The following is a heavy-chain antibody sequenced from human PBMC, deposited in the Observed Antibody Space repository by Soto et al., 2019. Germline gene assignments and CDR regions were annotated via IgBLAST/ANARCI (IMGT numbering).Heavy chain of an antibody. CDR3: ARGEKWDDYRYGPSLYTYCSLDV. CDR2: IIPILGTQ. Sequence: QLVQSGAEVKKPGSSVKVSCKAAGGAFSNHAISWVRQAPGQGLEWTGGIIPILGTQMYAQGFKGRVTLPAANSLSRVYMELRSLRSEDTAVYYCARGEKWDDYRYGPSLYTYCSLDVWGHRTTVTVSS. D-gene: IGHD5-18*01. CDR1: GGAFSNHA. J-gene: IGHJ6*02. V-gene: IGHV1-69*06.